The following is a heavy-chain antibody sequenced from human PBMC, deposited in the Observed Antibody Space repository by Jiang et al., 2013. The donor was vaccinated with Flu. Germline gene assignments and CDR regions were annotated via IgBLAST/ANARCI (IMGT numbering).Heavy chain of an antibody. J-gene: IGHJ4*02. Sequence: SGAEVKKPGASVRVSCKASGYTFTSFYIHWVRQAPGQGLEWMGVINPDGGATSYAQKFQGRVTMTSDTSTSTVNLELSSLTSEDTALYYCARVPPRVGPPVGYLDSWGQGTPGHRLL. CDR2: INPDGGAT. D-gene: IGHD1-26*01. CDR1: GYTFTSFY. CDR3: ARVPPRVGPPVGYLDS. V-gene: IGHV1-46*01.